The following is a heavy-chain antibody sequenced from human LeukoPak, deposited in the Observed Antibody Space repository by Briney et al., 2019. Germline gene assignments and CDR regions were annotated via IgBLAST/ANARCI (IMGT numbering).Heavy chain of an antibody. CDR2: MNSNSGNT. J-gene: IGHJ4*02. V-gene: IGHV1-8*02. CDR1: GYTFTSYD. D-gene: IGHD3-16*02. Sequence: ASVKVSCKASGYTFTSYDINWVRQATGQGLEWMGWMNSNSGNTGYAQKFQGRVTMTRDTSISTAYMELSSLKSDDTAVYYCARLVIRTATAPEGGDYWGQGTLVTVSS. CDR3: ARLVIRTATAPEGGDY.